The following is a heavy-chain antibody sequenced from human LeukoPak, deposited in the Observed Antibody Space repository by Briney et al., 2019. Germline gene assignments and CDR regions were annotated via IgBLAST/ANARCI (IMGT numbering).Heavy chain of an antibody. D-gene: IGHD6-13*01. J-gene: IGHJ4*02. CDR1: GGSISSYY. CDR3: ARGGYSSSWYHLYYFDY. V-gene: IGHV4-59*01. CDR2: IYYSGST. Sequence: SETLSLTCTVSGGSISSYYWSWIRQPPGKGLEWIGYIYYSGSTNYNPSLKSRVTISVDTSKNQFSLKLSSVTAADTAVYYCARGGYSSSWYHLYYFDYWGQGTLVTVSS.